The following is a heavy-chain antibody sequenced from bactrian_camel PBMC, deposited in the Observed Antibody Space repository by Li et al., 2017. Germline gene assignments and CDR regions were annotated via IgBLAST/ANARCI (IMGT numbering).Heavy chain of an antibody. CDR2: IRSDGIRP. J-gene: IGHJ4*01. CDR1: GFTFTTGV. D-gene: IGHD7*01. V-gene: IGHV3S40*01. Sequence: DVQLVESGGGLVQPGGSLRLSCVASGFTFTTGVMKWVRQAPGKGLEWVSSIRSDGIRPLYTDSVKGRFTISRDNAKNTLYLQMNSLKTEDTGVYYCAWDDGGPNLRKGQGTQVTVS.